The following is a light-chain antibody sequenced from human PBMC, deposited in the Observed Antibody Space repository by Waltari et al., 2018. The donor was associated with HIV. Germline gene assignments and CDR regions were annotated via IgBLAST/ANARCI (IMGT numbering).Light chain of an antibody. Sequence: QSVLTQPPSVSGAPGQRVTISCTGTSSNIGAGYVLTWFQQLPGTAPKLLIYGNTNRPSGVPDRFSGSKSGTSASLAITGLQAEDEGDYYCQAYDSGLSAYVFGTGTKVTVL. CDR3: QAYDSGLSAYV. J-gene: IGLJ1*01. V-gene: IGLV1-40*01. CDR1: SSNIGAGYV. CDR2: GNT.